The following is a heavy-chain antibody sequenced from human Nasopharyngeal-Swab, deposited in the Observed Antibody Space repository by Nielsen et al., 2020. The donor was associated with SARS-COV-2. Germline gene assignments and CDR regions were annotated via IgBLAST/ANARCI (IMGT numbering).Heavy chain of an antibody. CDR2: IYSSANT. J-gene: IGHJ3*02. V-gene: IGHV4-30-4*01. Sequence: SETLSLTCSVSGGSISSSDYYWSWIRQPPGKGLEWIGYIYSSANTYYNPSLKSRVNMSVDMSKNQFSLKLSSVTAADTAVYYCAREVASANKNAFDIWGQGTMVTVSS. D-gene: IGHD2/OR15-2a*01. CDR1: GGSISSSDYY. CDR3: AREVASANKNAFDI.